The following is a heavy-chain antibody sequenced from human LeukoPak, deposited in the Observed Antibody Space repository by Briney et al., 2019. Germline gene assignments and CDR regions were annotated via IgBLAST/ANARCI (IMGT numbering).Heavy chain of an antibody. V-gene: IGHV4-4*07. CDR3: ARENSGSYREFDY. CDR1: GGSISSYY. J-gene: IGHJ4*02. D-gene: IGHD1-26*01. CDR2: IYTSGST. Sequence: SGTLSLTCTVSGGSISSYYWSWIRQPAGKGLEWIGRIYTSGSTNYNASLKSRVSMSVDTSKNQFSLKLSSVTAADTAVFYCARENSGSYREFDYWGQGTLITVSS.